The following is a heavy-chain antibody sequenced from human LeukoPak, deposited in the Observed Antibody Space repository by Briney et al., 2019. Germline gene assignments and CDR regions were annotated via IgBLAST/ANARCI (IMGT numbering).Heavy chain of an antibody. Sequence: ASVKVSCKASGYTFTGYYMHWVRQAPGQGLEWMGWINPNSGGTNYAQKFQGWVTMTRDTSIGTAYMELSRLRSDDTAVYYCARGDYGDYGDAFDIWGQGTMVTVSS. CDR2: INPNSGGT. CDR1: GYTFTGYY. D-gene: IGHD4-17*01. V-gene: IGHV1-2*04. CDR3: ARGDYGDYGDAFDI. J-gene: IGHJ3*02.